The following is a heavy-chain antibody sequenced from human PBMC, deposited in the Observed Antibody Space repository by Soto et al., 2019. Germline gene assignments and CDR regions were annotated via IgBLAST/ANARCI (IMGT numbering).Heavy chain of an antibody. J-gene: IGHJ6*02. Sequence: QVQLVQSGAEVKKPGSSVKVSCKASGGTFSSYAISWVRQAPGQGLEWMGGIIPIFGTANYARKFQGRVTITADESTSAAYLELSILSSEDTAVYYCARDPETRPLDNGMDVWGQGTTVTVSS. CDR1: GGTFSSYA. V-gene: IGHV1-69*01. CDR2: IIPIFGTA. D-gene: IGHD3-9*01. CDR3: ARDPETRPLDNGMDV.